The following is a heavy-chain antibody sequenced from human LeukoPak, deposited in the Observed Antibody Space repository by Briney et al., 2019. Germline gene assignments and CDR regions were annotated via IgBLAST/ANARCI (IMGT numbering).Heavy chain of an antibody. CDR3: ARGEAGTRYYYYGMDV. CDR2: INTNTGNP. V-gene: IGHV7-4-1*04. D-gene: IGHD6-19*01. CDR1: GYTFTSYA. Sequence: GASVKVSCKASGYTFTSYAMNWVRQAPGQGLEWMGWINTNTGNPTYAQGFTGRFVFSLDTSVSMAYLQISSLKAEDTAVYYCARGEAGTRYYYYGMDVWGQGTTVTVSS. J-gene: IGHJ6*02.